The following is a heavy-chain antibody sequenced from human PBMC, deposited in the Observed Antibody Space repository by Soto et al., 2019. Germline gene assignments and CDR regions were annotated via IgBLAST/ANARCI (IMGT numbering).Heavy chain of an antibody. V-gene: IGHV1-46*01. D-gene: IGHD3-10*01. CDR3: ARDGCITATCAGGGNWFDP. Sequence: ASVKVSCKASGYIFTTYYMHWVRQAPEQGLEWMGIINPSGGSTSYPQNFQGRVTMTRDTSTSTVYMELSSLRSEDTAVYYCARDGCITATCAGGGNWFDPWGQGTPVTVSS. J-gene: IGHJ5*02. CDR1: GYIFTTYY. CDR2: INPSGGST.